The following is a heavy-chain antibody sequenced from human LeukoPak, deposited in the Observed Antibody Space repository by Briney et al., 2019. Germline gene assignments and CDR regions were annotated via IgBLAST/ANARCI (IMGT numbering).Heavy chain of an antibody. Sequence: AGGSLRLSCATSGFTFSRYAMHWVRQAPGKGLEWVALISYDANIGSNKYYADSVKGRFTISRDNSKNTLYLQMNSLRAEGTAVYYCARDGYSYSSGWASNFDYWSQGTLVTVSS. CDR3: ARDGYSYSSGWASNFDY. J-gene: IGHJ4*02. V-gene: IGHV3-30-3*01. D-gene: IGHD6-19*01. CDR2: ISYDANIGSNK. CDR1: GFTFSRYA.